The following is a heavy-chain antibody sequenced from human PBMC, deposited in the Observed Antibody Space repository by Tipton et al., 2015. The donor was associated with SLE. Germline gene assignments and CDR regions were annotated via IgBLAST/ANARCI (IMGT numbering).Heavy chain of an antibody. V-gene: IGHV3-30*02. Sequence: SLRLSCAASGFIFSSYGMHWVRQAPGKGLEWVAFVQFDGSNKYYADSVKGRFTISRDNSDNMVYLQMSSLRADDTAVYYCGKDTGNYACDYWGQGTLVTVSS. CDR1: GFIFSSYG. D-gene: IGHD3-16*01. CDR2: VQFDGSNK. J-gene: IGHJ4*02. CDR3: GKDTGNYACDY.